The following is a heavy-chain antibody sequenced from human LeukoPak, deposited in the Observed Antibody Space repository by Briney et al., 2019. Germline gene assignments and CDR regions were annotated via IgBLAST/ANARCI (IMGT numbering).Heavy chain of an antibody. CDR2: INPSGGST. CDR1: GYTFTSYY. V-gene: IGHV1-46*01. CDR3: ARDRIAARDYYYYMDV. Sequence: ASVKVSCKASGYTFTSYYMHWVRQAPGQGLEWMGIINPSGGSTSYAQKFQGRVTMTRDTSTSTVYMELSSLRSEDTAVCYCARDRIAARDYYYYMDVWGKGTTVTVSS. D-gene: IGHD6-6*01. J-gene: IGHJ6*03.